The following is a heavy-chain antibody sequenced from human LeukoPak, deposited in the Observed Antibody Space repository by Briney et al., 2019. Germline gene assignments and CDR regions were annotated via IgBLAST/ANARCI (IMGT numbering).Heavy chain of an antibody. CDR1: GFTFTSYA. V-gene: IGHV3-23*01. Sequence: GGSLRLSCAASGFTFTSYAMNWVRQPPGKGLEWVSAISGSGGNTYYADSVKGRFTISRDNSKNTLYLQMNSLRAEDTAVYFCAKPARTDYADYWGQGTLVTVVS. J-gene: IGHJ4*02. CDR3: AKPARTDYADY. D-gene: IGHD1-14*01. CDR2: ISGSGGNT.